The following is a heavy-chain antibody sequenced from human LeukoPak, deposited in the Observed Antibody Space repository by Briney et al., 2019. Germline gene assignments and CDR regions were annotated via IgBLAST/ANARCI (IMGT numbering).Heavy chain of an antibody. D-gene: IGHD1-26*01. Sequence: PGRSLRLSCAASGFTFSSYGMHWVRQAPGKGLEWVAVISYDGSNKYYADSVKGRFTISRDNSKNTLYLQMNSLRAEDTAVYYCAKARTLVESGSYYFDYWGQGTLVTVSS. CDR2: ISYDGSNK. CDR3: AKARTLVESGSYYFDY. J-gene: IGHJ4*02. V-gene: IGHV3-30*18. CDR1: GFTFSSYG.